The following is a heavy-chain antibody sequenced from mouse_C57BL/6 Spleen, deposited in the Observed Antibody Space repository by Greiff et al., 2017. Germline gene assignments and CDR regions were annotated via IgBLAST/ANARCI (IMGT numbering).Heavy chain of an antibody. D-gene: IGHD1-1*01. Sequence: QVPLKVSGAELVKPGASVKISCKASGYTFTDYYINWVKQRPGQGLEWIGKIGPGSGSTYYNEKFKGKATLTADKSSSTAYMQLSSLTSEDSAVYFCAYITTVVATDRDFEVWGTGTTVTVDS. V-gene: IGHV1-77*01. CDR3: AYITTVVATDRDFEV. J-gene: IGHJ1*03. CDR1: GYTFTDYY. CDR2: IGPGSGST.